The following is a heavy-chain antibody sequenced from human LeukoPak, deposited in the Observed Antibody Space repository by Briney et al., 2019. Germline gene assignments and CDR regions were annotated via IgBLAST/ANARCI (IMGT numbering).Heavy chain of an antibody. CDR1: SGSISTSNYY. V-gene: IGHV4-39*01. J-gene: IGHJ5*02. Sequence: SETLSLTCTVSSGSISTSNYYWGWVRQPPGKALEWIGNIFYNGSTYYSPSLKSRVTISVDTSKNQFSLKLSSVTAADTAVYYCARQEIGLRSFDPWGQGTLVTVSS. CDR2: IFYNGST. D-gene: IGHD3/OR15-3a*01. CDR3: ARQEIGLRSFDP.